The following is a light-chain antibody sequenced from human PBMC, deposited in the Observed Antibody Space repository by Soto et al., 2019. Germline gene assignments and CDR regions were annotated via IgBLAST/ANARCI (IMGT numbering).Light chain of an antibody. CDR1: SSNIGSNY. V-gene: IGLV1-47*02. J-gene: IGLJ3*02. Sequence: QSVLTQPPSASGTPGQRVTISCSGSSSNIGSNYVYWYQQLQGTAPKLLIHSNNQRPSGVNDRFSGSKSSTQASLAISGLRSEDEADYYCAAWDDSLRGCVFGGGTKLTVL. CDR2: SNN. CDR3: AAWDDSLRGCV.